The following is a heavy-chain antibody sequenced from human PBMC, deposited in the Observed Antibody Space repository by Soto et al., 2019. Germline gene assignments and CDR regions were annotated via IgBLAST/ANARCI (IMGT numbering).Heavy chain of an antibody. V-gene: IGHV3-23*01. CDR1: GFTFSSYA. J-gene: IGHJ4*02. CDR3: ARDGNYDILTGYQFDY. CDR2: LSPSGGGI. D-gene: IGHD3-9*01. Sequence: PGGPLRLSCAASGFTFSSYAMSWVRQAPGKGLEWVSSLSPSGGGIYYADSVKGRFTISRDNAKNSLYLQMNSLRDEDTAVYYCARDGNYDILTGYQFDYWGQGTLVTVSS.